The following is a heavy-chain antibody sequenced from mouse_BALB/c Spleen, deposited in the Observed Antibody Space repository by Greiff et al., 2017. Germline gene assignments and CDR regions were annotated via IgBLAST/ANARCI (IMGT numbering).Heavy chain of an antibody. V-gene: IGHV1-9*01. D-gene: IGHD1-1*02. J-gene: IGHJ3*01. Sequence: QVQLQQSGAELVRPGSSVKLSCTASGFTFSSYCMSWVRQSPGHGLEWIGDIFRGSGSTNSNEKFKGKATFTEDTSSNPSFMQLSSRTSEDSAVYYGAREGGGTWFAYWGQGTLVTVSA. CDR3: AREGGGTWFAY. CDR2: IFRGSGST. CDR1: GFTFSSYC.